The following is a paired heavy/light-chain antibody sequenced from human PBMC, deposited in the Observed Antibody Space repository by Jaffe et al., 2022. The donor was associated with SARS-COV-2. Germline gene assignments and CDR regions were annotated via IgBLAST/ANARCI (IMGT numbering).Heavy chain of an antibody. D-gene: IGHD6-6*01. J-gene: IGHJ1*01. CDR2: IYHSGST. CDR1: GGSISSSTW. CDR3: ANTSGEQLGPPEYFQH. Sequence: QVQLQESGPGLVKPSGTLSLTCVVSGGSISSSTWWSWVRQPPGKGLEWIGEIYHSGSTNYNPSLKSRVTISIDKSKNQFSLKLNSVTAADTAVYYCANTSGEQLGPPEYFQHWGQGTLVTVSS. V-gene: IGHV4-4*02.
Light chain of an antibody. CDR2: EVS. V-gene: IGLV2-14*01. CDR3: SSYTSRSTRV. J-gene: IGLJ1*01. Sequence: QSALTQPASVSGSPGQSITISCTGTSSDVGGYNYVSWYQQYPGKAPKLMIFEVSNRPSGVSNRFSGSKSGNTASLTISGLQAEDEADYYCSSYTSRSTRVFGTGTKVTVL. CDR1: SSDVGGYNY.